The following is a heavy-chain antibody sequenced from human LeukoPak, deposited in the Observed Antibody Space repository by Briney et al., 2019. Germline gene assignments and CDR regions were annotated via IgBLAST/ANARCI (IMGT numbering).Heavy chain of an antibody. CDR2: ISFSSTYI. D-gene: IGHD2-2*01. V-gene: IGHV3-21*01. Sequence: GGSLRLSCAASGFTFSTYTMNWVRQAPGKGLEWVSSISFSSTYIYYADSLEGRFTISRDNAKNSLYLQMNSLRAEDTAVYYCARDLYCSITSCTDVFDIWGQGTLVTVSS. CDR1: GFTFSTYT. J-gene: IGHJ3*02. CDR3: ARDLYCSITSCTDVFDI.